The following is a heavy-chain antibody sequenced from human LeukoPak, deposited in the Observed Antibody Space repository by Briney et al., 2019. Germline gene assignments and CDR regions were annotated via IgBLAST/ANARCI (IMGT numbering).Heavy chain of an antibody. D-gene: IGHD6-6*01. Sequence: GDSLKISCKASGYSFTNYWIGWVRQMPGKGLEWMGITYPGDSDTRYSPSFQGQVTISADKSISTAHLQWSSLKASDTAIYYCARRSGIADRLFDYWGQGTLVTVSS. J-gene: IGHJ4*02. CDR3: ARRSGIADRLFDY. V-gene: IGHV5-51*01. CDR2: TYPGDSDT. CDR1: GYSFTNYW.